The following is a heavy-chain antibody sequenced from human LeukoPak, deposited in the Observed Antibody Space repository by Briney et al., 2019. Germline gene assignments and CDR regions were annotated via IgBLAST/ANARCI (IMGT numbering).Heavy chain of an antibody. CDR2: FYYSGST. Sequence: SETLSLTCTVSGYSISSGYSWAWIRPPPGKGLEWIGSFYYSGSTYYSPSLKSRVTISVDTSKNQISLKLSSVTAADTAVYYCARLVVSSWYHEVLLGRDYWGQGTLVTVSS. CDR3: ARLVVSSWYHEVLLGRDY. J-gene: IGHJ4*02. CDR1: GYSISSGYS. D-gene: IGHD6-13*01. V-gene: IGHV4-38-2*02.